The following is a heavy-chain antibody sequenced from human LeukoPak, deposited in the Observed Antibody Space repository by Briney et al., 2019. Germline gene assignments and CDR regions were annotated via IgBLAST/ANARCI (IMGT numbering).Heavy chain of an antibody. CDR1: GFNFGTYA. CDR2: ILSDGSLE. CDR3: ARGAILGGYNLIDD. D-gene: IGHD1-26*01. Sequence: SGGSLRLSCAASGFNFGTYAMHWVRQAPGKGLEWVAVILSDGSLENSANSVRGRFIISRDNSKKTLFLQVNRLRIEDTAVYYCARGAILGGYNLIDDWGQGTLVTVSS. V-gene: IGHV3-30*04. J-gene: IGHJ4*02.